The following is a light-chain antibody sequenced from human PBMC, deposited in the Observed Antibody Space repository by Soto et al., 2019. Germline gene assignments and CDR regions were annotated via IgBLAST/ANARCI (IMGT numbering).Light chain of an antibody. CDR1: QDISNY. Sequence: DSQMNQSPTSLSASVGGRVTITCQARQDISNYLNWYQQKPGKAPKLLIYDASNLETGVPSRFSGSGSGTDFTFTICRVKPEDIAIYYCQQYGKPPRTFGGGTKVDIK. V-gene: IGKV1-33*01. J-gene: IGKJ4*01. CDR3: QQYGKPPRT. CDR2: DAS.